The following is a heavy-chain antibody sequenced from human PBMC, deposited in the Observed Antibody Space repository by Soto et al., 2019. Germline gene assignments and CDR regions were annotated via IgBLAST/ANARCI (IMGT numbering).Heavy chain of an antibody. J-gene: IGHJ6*04. CDR3: VRDKYCSGGRCYGQMDV. Sequence: GGSLRLSCAASGFTVRTNFLTWVRQAPGKGLEWVSVIYSGGGTYYADSVKGRFTISRDNSKNTLYLQMNSLRAEDTAVYYCVRDKYCSGGRCYGQMDVWGKGTTVTVSS. CDR2: IYSGGGT. V-gene: IGHV3-66*01. CDR1: GFTVRTNF. D-gene: IGHD2-15*01.